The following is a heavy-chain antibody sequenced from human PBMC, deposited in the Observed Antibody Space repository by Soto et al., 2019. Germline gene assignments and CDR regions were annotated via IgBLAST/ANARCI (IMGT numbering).Heavy chain of an antibody. CDR1: GYTLTELS. CDR2: FDPEDGET. Sequence: ASVKVSCKVSGYTLTELSMHWVRQAPGKGLEWMGGFDPEDGETIYAQKFQGRVTMTEDPSTDTAYMELSSLRSEDTAVYYCATAFIAVAGNDYSYGMDVWGQGTTVTVSS. J-gene: IGHJ6*02. D-gene: IGHD6-19*01. CDR3: ATAFIAVAGNDYSYGMDV. V-gene: IGHV1-24*01.